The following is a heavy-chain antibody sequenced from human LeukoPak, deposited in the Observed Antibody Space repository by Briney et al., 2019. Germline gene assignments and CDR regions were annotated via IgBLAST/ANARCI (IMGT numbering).Heavy chain of an antibody. CDR3: VREAAATLFDY. D-gene: IGHD1-26*01. CDR2: IGSSSRDI. V-gene: IGHV3-21*01. Sequence: PGGSLRLSCAASGFTFSNYAMSWVRQAPGKGLEWVAAIGSSSRDIFYADSVKGRFSISRDNTQNSLSLRMNSLRAEDTAVYYCVREAAATLFDYWGQGTLVTVSS. CDR1: GFTFSNYA. J-gene: IGHJ4*02.